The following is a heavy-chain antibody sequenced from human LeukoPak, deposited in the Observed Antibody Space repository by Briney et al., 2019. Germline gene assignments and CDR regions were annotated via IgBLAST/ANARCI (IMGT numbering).Heavy chain of an antibody. CDR2: MNPNSGNT. D-gene: IGHD3-10*01. J-gene: IGHJ3*02. CDR1: GGTFSTYD. Sequence: ASVKVSCKASGGTFSTYDINWVRQATGQGLEWMGWMNPNSGNTGYEQKFQGRVTMTRNTSTSTIYMELSSLKSEDTAVYYCARLYGSKGAFDIWGQGTMVTVSS. V-gene: IGHV1-8*01. CDR3: ARLYGSKGAFDI.